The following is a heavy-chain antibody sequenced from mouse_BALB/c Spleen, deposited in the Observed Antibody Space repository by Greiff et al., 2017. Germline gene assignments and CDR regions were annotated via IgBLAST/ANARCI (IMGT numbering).Heavy chain of an antibody. CDR3: ARGYGNYDY. J-gene: IGHJ2*01. CDR1: GFTFSSYA. V-gene: IGHV5-6-5*01. CDR2: ISSGGST. D-gene: IGHD2-10*02. Sequence: DVHLVESGGGLVKPGGSLKLSCAASGFTFSSYAMSWVRQTPEKRLEWVASISSGGSTYYPDSVKGRFTISRDNARNILYLQMSSLRSEDTAMYYCARGYGNYDYWGQGTTLTVSS.